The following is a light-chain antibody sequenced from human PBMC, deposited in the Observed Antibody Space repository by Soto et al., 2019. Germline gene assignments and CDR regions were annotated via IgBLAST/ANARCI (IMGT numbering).Light chain of an antibody. J-gene: IGLJ1*01. CDR1: SSDIGYYNF. V-gene: IGLV2-14*03. CDR2: GVT. Sequence: QSALAQPASVSGSPGQSITISCTGSSSDIGYYNFVSWYQQHPGKAPKLLIFGVTNRPSGISDRFSGSKSGATASLTISGLQAEDEADYYCSSYASTNSRVFGTGTKLTVL. CDR3: SSYASTNSRV.